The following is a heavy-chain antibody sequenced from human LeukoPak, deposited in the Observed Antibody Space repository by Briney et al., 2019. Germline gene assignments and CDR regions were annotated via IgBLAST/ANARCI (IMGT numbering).Heavy chain of an antibody. D-gene: IGHD2-2*01. CDR2: IYYSGST. CDR1: GGSISSYY. V-gene: IGHV4-59*12. J-gene: IGHJ5*02. CDR3: AAGYCSSTSCSNWWFDP. Sequence: SETLSLTCTVSGGSISSYYWSWIRQPPGKGLEWIGYIYYSGSTNYNPSLKSRVTISVDTSKNQFSLKLSSVTAADTAVYYCAAGYCSSTSCSNWWFDPWGQGTLVTVSS.